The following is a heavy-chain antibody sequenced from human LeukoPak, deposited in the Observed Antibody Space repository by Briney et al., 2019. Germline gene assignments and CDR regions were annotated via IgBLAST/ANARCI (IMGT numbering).Heavy chain of an antibody. D-gene: IGHD1-26*01. J-gene: IGHJ6*03. CDR3: ARESAGDSGSPPNYYYYYMDV. Sequence: GGSLRLSCAASGFTFSNAWMSWVRQAPGKGLEWVGRIKSKTDGCTTDYAAPVKGRFTISRDDSKNTLYLQMNSLRAEDTAVYYCARESAGDSGSPPNYYYYYMDVWGKGTTVTISS. V-gene: IGHV3-15*01. CDR1: GFTFSNAW. CDR2: IKSKTDGCTT.